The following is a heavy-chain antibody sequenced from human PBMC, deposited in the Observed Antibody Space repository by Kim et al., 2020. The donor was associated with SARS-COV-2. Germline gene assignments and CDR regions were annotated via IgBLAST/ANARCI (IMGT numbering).Heavy chain of an antibody. CDR3: ARGRGGLQATCFDMDV. V-gene: IGHV3-23*01. J-gene: IGHJ6*03. Sequence: SVKVTFTISRDNSKTTVYLQMDRLRAEDTAVYYCARGRGGLQATCFDMDVWGKGTAVTVSS. D-gene: IGHD2-2*01.